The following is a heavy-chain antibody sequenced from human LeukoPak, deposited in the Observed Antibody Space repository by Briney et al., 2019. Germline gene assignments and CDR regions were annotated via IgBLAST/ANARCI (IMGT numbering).Heavy chain of an antibody. V-gene: IGHV1-2*02. D-gene: IGHD3-22*01. J-gene: IGHJ3*02. CDR3: ASDYYDSSRFGAFDI. CDR2: INPNSGGT. CDR1: VYTFTAYH. Sequence: ASVKGSCKATVYTFTAYHMHWVRQARGQGLAWMGWINPNSGGTNYAQAFQGRVTLHSDTSISTAYLELSRLRSDDTDVYYCASDYYDSSRFGAFDIWGQGTMVTVSS.